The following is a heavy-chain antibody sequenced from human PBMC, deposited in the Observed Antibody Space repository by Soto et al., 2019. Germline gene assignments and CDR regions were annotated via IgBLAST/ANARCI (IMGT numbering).Heavy chain of an antibody. J-gene: IGHJ6*03. CDR1: GYTFTSYG. D-gene: IGHD2-2*01. V-gene: IGHV1-18*01. CDR3: ARNHCSRTSCYAPYYYYYYMDV. Sequence: QVQLVQSGAEVKKPGASVKVSCKASGYTFTSYGISWVRQAPGQGLEWMGWISAYNGNTNYAQKLQGRVTMTTDTSTSTAYMELRSLRSDDTAVYYCARNHCSRTSCYAPYYYYYYMDVWGKGTTVTVSS. CDR2: ISAYNGNT.